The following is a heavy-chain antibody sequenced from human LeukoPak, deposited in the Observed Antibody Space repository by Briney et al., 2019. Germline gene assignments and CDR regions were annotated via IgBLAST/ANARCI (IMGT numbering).Heavy chain of an antibody. J-gene: IGHJ5*02. CDR2: INASGGST. V-gene: IGHV1-46*01. CDR3: ARDLIAAAGTTWFDP. CDR1: GYRFTSYY. D-gene: IGHD6-13*01. Sequence: ASVKVSCKASGYRFTSYYMHWVRQAPGQGLEWMGIINASGGSTTYAQKFQGRVTMTRDTSTSTVYMELSSLGSEDTAVYYCARDLIAAAGTTWFDPWGQGTLVTVSS.